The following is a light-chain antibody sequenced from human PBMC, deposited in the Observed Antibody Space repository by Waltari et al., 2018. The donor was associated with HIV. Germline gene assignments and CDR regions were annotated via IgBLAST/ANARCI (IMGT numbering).Light chain of an antibody. V-gene: IGKV1-5*03. CDR2: KAS. CDR3: QQYDSYPWT. Sequence: DIQMTQSPSTLSASVGVRVTLTCRASQSISAWLAWYQQNPGQAPKLLIYKASTLQRGVPSRFSGSGSGTEFTLTISSLQPDDFATYYCQQYDSYPWTFGHGTKVEI. CDR1: QSISAW. J-gene: IGKJ1*01.